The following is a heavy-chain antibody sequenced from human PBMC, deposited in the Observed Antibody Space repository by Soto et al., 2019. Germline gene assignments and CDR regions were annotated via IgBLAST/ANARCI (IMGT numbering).Heavy chain of an antibody. CDR1: GFTFSSYS. D-gene: IGHD5-18*01. Sequence: GGSLRLSCAASGFTFSSYSMNWVRQAPGKGLEWVSSISSSSSYIYYADSVKGRFTISRDNAKNSLYLQMNSLRAEDTAVYYCARDQLFGYSYGFSFDYWGQGTLVTVSS. V-gene: IGHV3-21*01. CDR2: ISSSSSYI. CDR3: ARDQLFGYSYGFSFDY. J-gene: IGHJ4*02.